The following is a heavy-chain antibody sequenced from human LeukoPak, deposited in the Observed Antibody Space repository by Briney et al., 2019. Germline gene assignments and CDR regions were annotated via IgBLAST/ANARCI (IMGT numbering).Heavy chain of an antibody. Sequence: ASVKVSCKASGYTFTSYYMHWVRQAPGQGLEWMGIINPSGGSTSYAQKFQGRVTMTRDTSTSTVYMELSSLRSEDTAVYYCARGHCSGGSCYSVGYFDYWGQGTLVTVSS. CDR2: INPSGGST. CDR1: GYTFTSYY. J-gene: IGHJ4*02. D-gene: IGHD2-15*01. V-gene: IGHV1-46*01. CDR3: ARGHCSGGSCYSVGYFDY.